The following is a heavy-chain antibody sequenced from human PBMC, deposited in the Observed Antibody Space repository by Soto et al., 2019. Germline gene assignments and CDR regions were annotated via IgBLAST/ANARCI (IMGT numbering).Heavy chain of an antibody. J-gene: IGHJ3*02. CDR2: IWSDGSTK. CDR1: GFILSSYG. D-gene: IGHD6-19*01. V-gene: IGHV3-33*01. Sequence: AGGSLRLSCAASGFILSSYGVHWVRQAPGKGLEWVAIIWSDGSTKYYADSVKGRFTISRDNSKNTLYLQINSLRDEDTAVYYCAREVAVGGVPPGGAFQIWGQGTMVTVSS. CDR3: AREVAVGGVPPGGAFQI.